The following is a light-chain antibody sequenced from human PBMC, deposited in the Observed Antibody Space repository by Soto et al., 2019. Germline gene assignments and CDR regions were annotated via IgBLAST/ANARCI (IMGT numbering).Light chain of an antibody. V-gene: IGKV1-27*01. Sequence: DIQMTQSPSSLSASVGDRVTITCRASEDISNYLAWYQQKPVKVPKLLIYGASTLHSGVPSRFSGSGSGTDFTLTISSLQTEDVATYYCQNYNSSPWMFGQGTKVESK. CDR3: QNYNSSPWM. J-gene: IGKJ1*01. CDR2: GAS. CDR1: EDISNY.